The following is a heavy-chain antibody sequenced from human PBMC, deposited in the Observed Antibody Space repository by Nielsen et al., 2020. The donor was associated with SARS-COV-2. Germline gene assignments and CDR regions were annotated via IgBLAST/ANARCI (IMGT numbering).Heavy chain of an antibody. CDR3: AKNLLRYFGWLAEVFDY. Sequence: GESLQISCAASGFTFSSYAMSWVRQAPGKGLEWVSAISGSGGSTYYANSVKGRFTISRDNSKNTLYLQMNSLRAEDTAVYYCAKNLLRYFGWLAEVFDYWGQGTLVT. CDR2: ISGSGGST. D-gene: IGHD3-9*01. J-gene: IGHJ4*02. CDR1: GFTFSSYA. V-gene: IGHV3-23*01.